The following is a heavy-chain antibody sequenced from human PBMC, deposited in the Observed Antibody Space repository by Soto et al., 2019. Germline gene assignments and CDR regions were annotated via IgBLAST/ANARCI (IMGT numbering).Heavy chain of an antibody. V-gene: IGHV3-43*01. CDR2: ISWEGAST. Sequence: EVQLVESGGVVIQPGGSLRLSCAASGFTFDDYSMHWVRQAPGKGLEWVSLISWEGASTYYADSVKGRFTIVRDNSKNSLYLQMNSLRTEDTALYYCAKGPNSGSYFFDYWGQGTLVTVSS. CDR1: GFTFDDYS. D-gene: IGHD1-26*01. CDR3: AKGPNSGSYFFDY. J-gene: IGHJ4*02.